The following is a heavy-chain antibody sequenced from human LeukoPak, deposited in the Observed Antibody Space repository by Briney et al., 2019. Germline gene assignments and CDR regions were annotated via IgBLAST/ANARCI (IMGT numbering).Heavy chain of an antibody. D-gene: IGHD3-22*01. CDR2: INAGNGNS. V-gene: IGHV1-3*01. CDR3: AGGGGLYYDSSGYYY. CDR1: GYTFTSYV. Sequence: GASVKVSCKASGYTFTSYVMHWVRQAPGQRLEWMGWINAGNGNSKYLQKFQGRVTITRDTSASTAYMEQSSLRSEDTAVYNCAGGGGLYYDSSGYYYWGQGALVTVSS. J-gene: IGHJ4*02.